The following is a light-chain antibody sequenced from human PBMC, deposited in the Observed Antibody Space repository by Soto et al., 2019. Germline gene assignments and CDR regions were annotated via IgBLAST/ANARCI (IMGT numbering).Light chain of an antibody. CDR1: QDIRNH. Sequence: DIQMTQSPSSLSASVGDRVTITCRASQDIRNHLGWYQHKPGKAPKRLIYAASSLQSGVPSRFSGSGSGTEFTLTISSLQPEDFATYFCLQHDNYPAITFGQGTRLEI. CDR2: AAS. V-gene: IGKV1-17*01. CDR3: LQHDNYPAIT. J-gene: IGKJ5*01.